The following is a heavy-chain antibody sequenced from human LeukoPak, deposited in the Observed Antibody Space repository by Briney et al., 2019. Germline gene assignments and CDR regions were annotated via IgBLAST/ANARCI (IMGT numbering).Heavy chain of an antibody. Sequence: PSETLSLTCTVSGGSISSYYWSWIRQPPGKGLEFIGYIAASGTTKHNPSLKSRVTLSMDTSKNQFSLKLRSVTAADTAVYFCARFPYFEGFDYWGQGTQVTVSS. CDR2: IAASGTT. D-gene: IGHD3-9*01. J-gene: IGHJ4*02. CDR1: GGSISSYY. CDR3: ARFPYFEGFDY. V-gene: IGHV4-4*08.